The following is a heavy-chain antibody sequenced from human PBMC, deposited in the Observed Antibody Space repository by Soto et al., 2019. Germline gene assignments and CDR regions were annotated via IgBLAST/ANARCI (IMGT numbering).Heavy chain of an antibody. J-gene: IGHJ4*02. CDR3: ARRYGPGFDY. V-gene: IGHV4-59*08. Sequence: SETLSVTCTVFGGSISGYSCSWIRQPPGKGLEWIGYIYYSGSTNYTPSLKRPVTISVDTSKNQFSLKLSSVTAADTAVYYCARRYGPGFDYWGQGTLVTVSS. CDR2: IYYSGST. CDR1: GGSISGYS. D-gene: IGHD4-17*01.